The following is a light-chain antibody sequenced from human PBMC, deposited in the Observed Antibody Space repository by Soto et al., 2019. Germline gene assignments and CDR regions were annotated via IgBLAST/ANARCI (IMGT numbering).Light chain of an antibody. CDR1: QSVSSN. CDR3: QPYNNWPLT. Sequence: EIVITQSPATMSVSPGERSTLSCRASQSVSSNLAWYQQKPGQSSRLLIYDTYTRATGVPARFSGSRSGPEFTITINSLQSEDFAIYYCQPYNNWPLTVGGGTKVEIK. J-gene: IGKJ4*01. CDR2: DTY. V-gene: IGKV3-15*01.